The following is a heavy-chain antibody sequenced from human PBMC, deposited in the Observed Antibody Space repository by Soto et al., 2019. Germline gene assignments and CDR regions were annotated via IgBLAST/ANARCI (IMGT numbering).Heavy chain of an antibody. CDR2: ISSSSSTI. J-gene: IGHJ5*02. CDR3: ASVIWSGHLTSDL. V-gene: IGHV3-48*02. CDR1: GFTFSSNS. Sequence: EVQVVESGGGLVQPGGSLRLSCAASGFTFSSNSMNWVRQAPGKGLEWISYISSSSSTIYADSVKGRFTISRDNAKNSLYLQMNSLRYEDTAVYYCASVIWSGHLTSDLWGQGTLVTVSS. D-gene: IGHD3-3*01.